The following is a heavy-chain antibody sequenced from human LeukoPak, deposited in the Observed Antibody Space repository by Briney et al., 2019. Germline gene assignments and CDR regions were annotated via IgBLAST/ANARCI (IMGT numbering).Heavy chain of an antibody. V-gene: IGHV3-48*04. D-gene: IGHD1-1*01. CDR2: ISSSSSTI. CDR1: GFTFSSYS. CDR3: ARGTTGTTGYYYMDV. J-gene: IGHJ6*03. Sequence: GGSLRLSCAASGFTFSSYSMNWVRQAPGKGLEWVSYISSSSSTIYYADSVKGRFTISRDNAKNSLYLQMNSLRAEDTAVYYCARGTTGTTGYYYMDVWGKGTTVTVSS.